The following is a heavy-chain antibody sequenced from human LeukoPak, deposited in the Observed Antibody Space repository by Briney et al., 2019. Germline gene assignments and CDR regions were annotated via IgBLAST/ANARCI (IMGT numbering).Heavy chain of an antibody. J-gene: IGHJ4*02. CDR2: IYHSGST. V-gene: IGHV4-30-2*01. CDR3: ARYCSRTSCPDY. CDR1: GGSISSGGYS. Sequence: SEALSLTCAVSGGSISSGGYSWSWIRQPPGKGLEWIGYIYHSGSTYYNPSLKSRVTISVDRSKNQFSLKLSSVTAADTAVYYCARYCSRTSCPDYWGQGTLVTVSS. D-gene: IGHD2-2*01.